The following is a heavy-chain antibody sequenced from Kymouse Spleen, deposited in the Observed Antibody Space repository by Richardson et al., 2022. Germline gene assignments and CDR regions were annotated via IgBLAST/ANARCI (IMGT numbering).Heavy chain of an antibody. J-gene: IGHJ6*02. Sequence: QVQLQESGPGLVKPSQTLSLTCTVSGGSISSGGYYWSWIRQHPGKGLEWIGYIYYSGSTYYNPSLKSRVTISVDTSKNQFSLKLSSVTAADTAVYYCARGRITMVRGVITYYYYYYGMDVWGQGTTVTVSS. CDR3: ARGRITMVRGVITYYYYYYGMDV. CDR2: IYYSGST. CDR1: GGSISSGGYY. V-gene: IGHV4-31*03. D-gene: IGHD3-10*01.